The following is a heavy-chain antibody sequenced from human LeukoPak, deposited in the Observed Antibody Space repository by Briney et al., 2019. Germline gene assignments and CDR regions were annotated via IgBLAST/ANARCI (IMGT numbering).Heavy chain of an antibody. J-gene: IGHJ3*02. Sequence: PSETLSLTCSVSGGFISTYYWSCIRQPAGRGLEWIGRIYTSGGTNYNPSLKSRVTMSVDTSKNQFSLRMTSVTAADTALYWCARVQLPATKGAFDIWGQGTMVTVPS. V-gene: IGHV4-4*07. D-gene: IGHD1-26*01. CDR2: IYTSGGT. CDR3: ARVQLPATKGAFDI. CDR1: GGFISTYY.